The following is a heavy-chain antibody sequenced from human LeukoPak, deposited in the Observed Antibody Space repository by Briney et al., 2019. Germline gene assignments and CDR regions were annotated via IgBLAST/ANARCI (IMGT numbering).Heavy chain of an antibody. CDR3: ATVDGDLPYYMND. Sequence: GGSLRLSCAASGFTFSDYRMNWVRQAPGKGLEWVSSISSRSTYIYYAASVKGRFTISRDDAKSFLYLQMSSLRAEDTAVYYCATVDGDLPYYMNDWGKGTTVTVSS. CDR1: GFTFSDYR. CDR2: ISSRSTYI. V-gene: IGHV3-21*04. D-gene: IGHD4-17*01. J-gene: IGHJ6*03.